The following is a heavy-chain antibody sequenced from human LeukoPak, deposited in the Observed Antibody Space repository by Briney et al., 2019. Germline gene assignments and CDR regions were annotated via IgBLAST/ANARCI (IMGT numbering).Heavy chain of an antibody. CDR1: GFTFSSYW. V-gene: IGHV3-7*01. CDR2: IKQDGNEK. Sequence: PGGSLRLSCAASGFTFSSYWMNWVRQAPGKGLEWVANIKQDGNEKYYVDSVKGRFTISRDNAKNSLYLQMNSLRAEGTAVYYCARELLGHGYNSGDFDYWGQGTLVTVSS. D-gene: IGHD5-24*01. CDR3: ARELLGHGYNSGDFDY. J-gene: IGHJ4*02.